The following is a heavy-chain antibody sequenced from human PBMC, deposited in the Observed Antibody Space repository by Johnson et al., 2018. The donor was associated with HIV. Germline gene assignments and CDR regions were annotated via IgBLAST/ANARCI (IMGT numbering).Heavy chain of an antibody. D-gene: IGHD1-14*01. CDR1: GFTFSSYG. CDR3: AKGGTRYTPGDGFDV. CDR2: IAYDGSNK. J-gene: IGHJ3*01. V-gene: IGHV3-30*18. Sequence: QVQLVESGGGVVQPGRSLRLSCAASGFTFSSYGMHWVRQAPGKGLEWVAVIAYDGSNKYYADSVKGRFTISRDNSKNTLYLQMNSLRAEDTAVYYCAKGGTRYTPGDGFDVWGQGTMVTVSS.